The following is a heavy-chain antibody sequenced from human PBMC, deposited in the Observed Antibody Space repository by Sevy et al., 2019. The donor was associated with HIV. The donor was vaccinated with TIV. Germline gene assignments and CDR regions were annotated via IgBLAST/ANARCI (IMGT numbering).Heavy chain of an antibody. CDR1: GFTFGDYA. D-gene: IGHD6-19*01. CDR2: IKTKTYSGTT. Sequence: GGSLRLSCTASGFTFGDYAMSWIRQAPGKGLEWVGFIKTKTYSGTTEYAASVKGRFIISRDDSKNIAYLQMNSLKTEDTAVYYCTRDLYGSGWFYFDYWGQGTLVTVSS. CDR3: TRDLYGSGWFYFDY. V-gene: IGHV3-49*03. J-gene: IGHJ4*02.